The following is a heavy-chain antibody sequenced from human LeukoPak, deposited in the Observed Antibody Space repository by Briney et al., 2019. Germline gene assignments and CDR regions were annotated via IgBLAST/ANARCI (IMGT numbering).Heavy chain of an antibody. CDR1: SDSISSGDHY. V-gene: IGHV4-30-4*01. Sequence: PSQTLSLTCIVSSDSISSGDHYWSWIRQPPGKGLEWIGHIHYSGSTYYNPSLKSRLTISIDTPKNQFSLNLRSVTAADTAVYYCARDSVHRVAAVEGSYWGQGTLVTVSS. D-gene: IGHD6-13*01. J-gene: IGHJ4*02. CDR2: IHYSGST. CDR3: ARDSVHRVAAVEGSY.